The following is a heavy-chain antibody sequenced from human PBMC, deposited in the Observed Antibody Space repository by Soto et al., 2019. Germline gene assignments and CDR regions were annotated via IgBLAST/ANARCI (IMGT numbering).Heavy chain of an antibody. V-gene: IGHV3-7*01. D-gene: IGHD2-15*01. CDR2: IKQDGSEK. Sequence: EVQLVESGGDLVQPGESLKLSCAASGFTFSSYWMSWVRQAPGKGLEWVANIKQDGSEKYYVDSVKGRFTISRDNAKNSLYLQVNSLRAEDTAVYYCAIDCSGASCALYYGIDVWGQGTTVTVSS. CDR1: GFTFSSYW. CDR3: AIDCSGASCALYYGIDV. J-gene: IGHJ6*02.